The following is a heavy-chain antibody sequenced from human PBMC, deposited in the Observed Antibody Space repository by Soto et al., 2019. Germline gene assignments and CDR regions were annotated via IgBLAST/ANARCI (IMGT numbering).Heavy chain of an antibody. CDR3: ARAASCSGGSCYPDY. CDR1: GYTFTGYY. Sequence: QVQLVQSGAEVKKPGASVKVSCKASGYTFTGYYMHWVRQAPGQGLEWMGWINPNSGGTNYAQKFQGGVTMTRETSISTAYMELSRLRSDDTAVYYCARAASCSGGSCYPDYWGQGTLVTVSS. V-gene: IGHV1-2*02. CDR2: INPNSGGT. J-gene: IGHJ4*02. D-gene: IGHD2-15*01.